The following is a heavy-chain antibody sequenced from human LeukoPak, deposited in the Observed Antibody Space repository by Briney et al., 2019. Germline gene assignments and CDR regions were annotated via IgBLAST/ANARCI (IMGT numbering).Heavy chain of an antibody. CDR3: ASMVYYYYYYMDV. J-gene: IGHJ6*03. V-gene: IGHV4-4*02. CDR1: GGSISSSNW. Sequence: SETLSLTCAVSGGSISSSNWWSWVRQPPGKGLEWIGEIYHSGSTNYNPSLKSRVTISVDKSKNQFSLKLSSVTAADTAVYYCASMVYYYYYYMDVWGKGTTVTVSS. CDR2: IYHSGST. D-gene: IGHD3-10*01.